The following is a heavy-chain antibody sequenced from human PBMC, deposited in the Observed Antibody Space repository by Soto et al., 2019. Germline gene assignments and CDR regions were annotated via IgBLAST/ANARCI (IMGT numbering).Heavy chain of an antibody. CDR3: ATSPELPLGVDI. V-gene: IGHV1-24*01. CDR2: FDPEDGQT. Sequence: ASVKVSCKVSGYSLTELSIHWVRQAPEKGLEWMGSFDPEDGQTINKQKFQDRVTMTGDTSSDTGYMELSNLRSEDTAIYYCATSPELPLGVDIWGQGTTVTVSS. CDR1: GYSLTELS. J-gene: IGHJ6*02. D-gene: IGHD1-7*01.